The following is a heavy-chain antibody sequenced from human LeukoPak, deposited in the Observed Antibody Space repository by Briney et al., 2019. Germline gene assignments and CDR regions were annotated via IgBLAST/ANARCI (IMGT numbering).Heavy chain of an antibody. J-gene: IGHJ4*02. V-gene: IGHV4-34*01. D-gene: IGHD4-17*01. Sequence: SETLSLTCAVYGGSFSGYYWSWIRQPPGKGLEWIGEINHSGNTNYNPSLKSRVTISVDTSKNQFSLKLSSVTAADTAVYYCARAHYGDYDYFDHWGQGTLVTVSS. CDR1: GGSFSGYY. CDR3: ARAHYGDYDYFDH. CDR2: INHSGNT.